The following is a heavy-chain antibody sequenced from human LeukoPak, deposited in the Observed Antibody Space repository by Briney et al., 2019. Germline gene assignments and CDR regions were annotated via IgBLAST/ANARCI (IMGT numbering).Heavy chain of an antibody. CDR2: TWYDGSNK. Sequence: GRSLRLSCAASGFTFSSYGMHWVRQAPGKGLEWVAVTWYDGSNKYYADSVKGRFTISRDNSKNTLYLQMNSLRAEDTAVYYCAKDLTIFDYWGQGTLVTVSS. J-gene: IGHJ4*02. CDR1: GFTFSSYG. D-gene: IGHD3-3*01. CDR3: AKDLTIFDY. V-gene: IGHV3-33*06.